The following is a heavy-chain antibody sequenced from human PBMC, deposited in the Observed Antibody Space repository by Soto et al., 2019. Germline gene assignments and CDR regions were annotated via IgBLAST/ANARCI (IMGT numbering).Heavy chain of an antibody. V-gene: IGHV3-33*08. CDR2: IRDDGSEK. J-gene: IGHJ6*02. CDR1: GFPFSTSW. Sequence: SLRLSCEASGFPFSTSWMSWVRQAPGKGLEWVAVIRDDGSEKYYADSVKGRFTISRDNSKNTLYLQMNSLRAEDTAVYYCARAKARREYYYGMDVWGQGTTVTVSS. CDR3: ARAKARREYYYGMDV. D-gene: IGHD1-26*01.